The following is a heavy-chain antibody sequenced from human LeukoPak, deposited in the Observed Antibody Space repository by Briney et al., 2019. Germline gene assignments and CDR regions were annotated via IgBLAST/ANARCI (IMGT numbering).Heavy chain of an antibody. D-gene: IGHD3-10*01. CDR1: GYTFTSYD. Sequence: GASVKVSCXASGYTFTSYDINWVRQANRQGLEWMEWMNPNSGNTGYAQKFQGRVTMTRNTSISTAYMELSSLRSEDTAVYYCARGSRYGSGSYCGYWGLGTLVTVSS. CDR2: MNPNSGNT. V-gene: IGHV1-8*01. CDR3: ARGSRYGSGSYCGY. J-gene: IGHJ4*02.